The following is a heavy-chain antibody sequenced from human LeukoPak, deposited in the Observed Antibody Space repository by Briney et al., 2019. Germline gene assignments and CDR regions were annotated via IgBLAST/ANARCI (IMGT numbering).Heavy chain of an antibody. CDR2: MDPNDGET. D-gene: IGHD2-21*02. CDR1: GYTFIGYF. V-gene: IGHV1-2*02. J-gene: IGHJ6*02. Sequence: ASVKVSCTASGYTFIGYFMHCVRQTPRQGLQWLGSMDPNDGETKYSQQFQERVTMTCDTSITTAYLELAGLTFDDSGVYYCATNGGLPSNTLVMWGPGTKVTVSS. CDR3: ATNGGLPSNTLVM.